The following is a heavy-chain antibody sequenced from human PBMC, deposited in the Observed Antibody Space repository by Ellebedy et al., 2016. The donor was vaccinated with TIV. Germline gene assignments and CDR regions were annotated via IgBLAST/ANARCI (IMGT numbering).Heavy chain of an antibody. CDR2: VYYSGST. V-gene: IGHV4-39*01. CDR1: GGSISGYY. D-gene: IGHD2-21*02. CDR3: ARQYAESFMVTATDWYFDL. J-gene: IGHJ2*01. Sequence: SETLSLTCNVSGGSISGYYWSWIRQPPGKGLEWIASVYYSGSTYYNPSLKSRVTISVDTSKNQFSLKLTSVTAADTAVYYCARQYAESFMVTATDWYFDLWGRGTLVTVSS.